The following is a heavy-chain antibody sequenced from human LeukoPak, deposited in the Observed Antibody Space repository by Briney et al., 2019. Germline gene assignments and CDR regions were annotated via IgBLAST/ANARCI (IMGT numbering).Heavy chain of an antibody. CDR1: GFTFSSYW. CDR2: IKQDGSEK. V-gene: IGHV3-7*01. Sequence: GGSLRLSCAASGFTFSSYWMSWVRQAPGKGLEWVANIKQDGSEKYYVDSVKGRFTISRDNAKNSLYLQMNSMRAEDTAVYYCARDYYDSSGYNAFDIWGQGTMVTVSS. D-gene: IGHD3-22*01. J-gene: IGHJ3*02. CDR3: ARDYYDSSGYNAFDI.